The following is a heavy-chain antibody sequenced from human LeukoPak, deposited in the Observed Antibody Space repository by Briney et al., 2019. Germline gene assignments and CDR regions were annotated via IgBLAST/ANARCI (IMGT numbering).Heavy chain of an antibody. D-gene: IGHD3-16*01. CDR1: GFTFDDYA. CDR2: VSGSGAIT. CDR3: ANPRGGGYYFDY. Sequence: GRSLRLSCAASGFTFDDYAMHWVRQAPGKGLEWVSAVSGSGAITYYPDSVKGRFTISRDNSKSTLYLQMNSLRAEDTAVYYCANPRGGGYYFDYWGQGTLVTVSS. J-gene: IGHJ4*02. V-gene: IGHV3-23*01.